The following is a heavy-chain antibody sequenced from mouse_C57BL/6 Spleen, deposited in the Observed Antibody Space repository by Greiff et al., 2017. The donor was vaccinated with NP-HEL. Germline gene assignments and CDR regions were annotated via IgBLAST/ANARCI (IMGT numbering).Heavy chain of an antibody. CDR2: IDPSDSYT. J-gene: IGHJ2*01. CDR1: GYTFTSYW. V-gene: IGHV1-69*01. D-gene: IGHD1-1*01. Sequence: VQLQQPGAELVMPGASVKLSCKASGYTFTSYWMHWVKQRPGQGLEWIGEIDPSDSYTNYNQKFKGKSTLTVDKSSRTAYMQLSSLTSEDSAVYYCARHYGSSYLDYWGQGTTLTVSS. CDR3: ARHYGSSYLDY.